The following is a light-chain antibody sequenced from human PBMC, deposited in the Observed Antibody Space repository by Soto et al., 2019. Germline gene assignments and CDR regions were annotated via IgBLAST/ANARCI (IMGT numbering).Light chain of an antibody. CDR2: ENN. J-gene: IGLJ1*01. Sequence: QSALTQPPSVSAAPGQKVTISCSGSSSNIGKNYVSWYQQLPGTAPKLLIYENNKRPSGIPDRFSGSKSGTSATLGITGLQTGDEAEYYCGAWDSSLRAVYGFGTGTKVTVL. CDR1: SSNIGKNY. CDR3: GAWDSSLRAVYG. V-gene: IGLV1-51*02.